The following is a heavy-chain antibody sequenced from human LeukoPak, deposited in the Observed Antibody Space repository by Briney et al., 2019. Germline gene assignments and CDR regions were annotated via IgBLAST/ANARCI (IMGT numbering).Heavy chain of an antibody. D-gene: IGHD3-16*01. CDR1: GFTLSAYW. CDR3: ARGGFMHALDI. CDR2: INNDGGDT. V-gene: IGHV3-74*01. Sequence: PGGSLRLSCAASGFTLSAYWMEWVRQAGGEGPVWDEFINNDGGDTNYAESVKSRFTISRDNAENTLYLQMNSLRVEDTAVYYCARGGFMHALDIWGQGIKVTVSS. J-gene: IGHJ3*02.